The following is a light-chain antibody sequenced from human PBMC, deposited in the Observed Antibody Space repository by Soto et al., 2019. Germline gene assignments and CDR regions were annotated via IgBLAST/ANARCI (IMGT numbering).Light chain of an antibody. V-gene: IGKV3D-11*02. CDR3: QQRYNWPLT. Sequence: EIVLTQSPATLSLSPGERATLSCRASQSVGRYLAWYQQKPGQALRLLIYDTSNRATGVPARFSGSGPGTDFTLTISSLEPEDSAVYYCQQRYNWPLTFGGGTKVEIK. CDR1: QSVGRY. CDR2: DTS. J-gene: IGKJ4*01.